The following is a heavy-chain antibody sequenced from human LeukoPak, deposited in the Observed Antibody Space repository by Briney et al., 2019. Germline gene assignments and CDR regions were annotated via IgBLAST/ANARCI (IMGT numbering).Heavy chain of an antibody. Sequence: PGGSLRPSCAASGFTFRSYVMSWVRQAPGKGLEWVSTISGSSVTTYYADSVKGRFTISRDNSKNTLYLQMNSLRAEDTAVYYCAKLDYYGNYWGQGTLVTVSS. CDR1: GFTFRSYV. CDR3: AKLDYYGNY. CDR2: ISGSSVTT. J-gene: IGHJ4*02. D-gene: IGHD3-10*01. V-gene: IGHV3-23*01.